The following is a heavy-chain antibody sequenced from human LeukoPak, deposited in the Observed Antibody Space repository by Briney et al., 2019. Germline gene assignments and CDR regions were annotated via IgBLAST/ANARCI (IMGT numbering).Heavy chain of an antibody. V-gene: IGHV3-33*01. D-gene: IGHD1-26*01. CDR3: ARGIFTGGTYHGY. Sequence: QPGRSLRLSCAVSGYSFSRHGMHWVRQAPGKGLEWVAAIWYDGSDKYYADSVKGRFTISRDNSKNMLYLQMDSLRAEDTALYYCARGIFTGGTYHGYWGQGTLVTVSS. J-gene: IGHJ4*02. CDR2: IWYDGSDK. CDR1: GYSFSRHG.